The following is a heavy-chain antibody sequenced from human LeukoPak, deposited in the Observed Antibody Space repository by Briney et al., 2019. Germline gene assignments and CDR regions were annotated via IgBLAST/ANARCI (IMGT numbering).Heavy chain of an antibody. CDR2: IYYSGST. Sequence: TSETLSLTCTVSGGSISSGDYYWSWIRQPPGKGLEWIGHIYYSGSTYYNPSLKSRVTISVDTSKNQFSLKLSSVTAADTAVYYCARVHYSGSYYFDYWGQGTLVTVSS. V-gene: IGHV4-30-4*01. D-gene: IGHD1-26*01. CDR1: GGSISSGDYY. J-gene: IGHJ4*02. CDR3: ARVHYSGSYYFDY.